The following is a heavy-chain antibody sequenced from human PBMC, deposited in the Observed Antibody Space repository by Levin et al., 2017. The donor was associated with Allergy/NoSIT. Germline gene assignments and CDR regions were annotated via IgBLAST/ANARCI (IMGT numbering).Heavy chain of an antibody. CDR2: ISGSGGST. J-gene: IGHJ3*02. V-gene: IGHV3-23*01. CDR3: AKAFGITIFGVVITVDI. D-gene: IGHD3-3*01. CDR1: GFTFSSYA. Sequence: GGSLRLSCAASGFTFSSYAMSWVRQAPGKGLEWVSAISGSGGSTYYADSVKGRFTISRDNSKNTLYLQMNSLRAEDTAVYYCAKAFGITIFGVVITVDIWGQGTMVTVSS.